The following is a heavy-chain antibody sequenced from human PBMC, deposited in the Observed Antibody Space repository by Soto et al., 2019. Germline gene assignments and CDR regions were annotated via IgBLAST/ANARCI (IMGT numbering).Heavy chain of an antibody. J-gene: IGHJ4*02. D-gene: IGHD3-9*01. CDR3: LRDRWLRLGGDY. Sequence: VQLVESGGGVVQPGRSLRLSCAASGFTFSDYAMHWVRQTPGKGLEWVALISYDGTNKYYADSVKGRFTISRDHSKNTLYLQMDSLRAEDTAVYYCLRDRWLRLGGDYWGQGTLVTVSS. CDR1: GFTFSDYA. CDR2: ISYDGTNK. V-gene: IGHV3-30-3*01.